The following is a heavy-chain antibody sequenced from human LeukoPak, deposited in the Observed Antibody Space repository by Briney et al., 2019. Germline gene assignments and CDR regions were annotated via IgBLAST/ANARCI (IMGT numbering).Heavy chain of an antibody. J-gene: IGHJ4*02. CDR3: ANYDKDYYDSSGYYPDY. CDR2: ISGSGGST. Sequence: GGSLRLSCAASGFTFSSYAMSWVRQAPGKGLEWVSAISGSGGSTYYADSVKGRFTISRDNSKNTLYLQMNSLRAEDTAVYYCANYDKDYYDSSGYYPDYWGQGTLVTVSS. D-gene: IGHD3-22*01. CDR1: GFTFSSYA. V-gene: IGHV3-23*01.